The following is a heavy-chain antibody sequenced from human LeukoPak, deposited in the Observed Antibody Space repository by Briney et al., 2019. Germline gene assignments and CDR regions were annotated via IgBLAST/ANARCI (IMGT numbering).Heavy chain of an antibody. V-gene: IGHV4-4*02. Sequence: SGTLSLTCAVSGGSISSSNWWSWVRQPPGKGLEWIGEIYHSGSTNYNPSLKSRVTISVDKSKNQFSLKLSSVTAADTAVYYCAREREPYGSGSYPHRYFDYWGQGTLVTVSS. CDR3: AREREPYGSGSYPHRYFDY. J-gene: IGHJ4*02. D-gene: IGHD3-10*01. CDR1: GGSISSSNW. CDR2: IYHSGST.